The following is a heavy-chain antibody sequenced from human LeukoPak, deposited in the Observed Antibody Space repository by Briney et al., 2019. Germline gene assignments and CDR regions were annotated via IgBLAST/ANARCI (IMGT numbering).Heavy chain of an antibody. D-gene: IGHD3-10*01. CDR3: ARDGGLYSVVRGADYNCFDS. CDR2: IRYDGSRE. Sequence: GGSLRLSCAASGFTFSNYGIHWVRQAPGKGLEWVAFIRYDGSREYYTDSVKGRFTISRDNFRNTAYLQMYSLRPEDAAVYFCARDGGLYSVVRGADYNCFDSWGQGTLVTVSS. CDR1: GFTFSNYG. V-gene: IGHV3-30*02. J-gene: IGHJ5*01.